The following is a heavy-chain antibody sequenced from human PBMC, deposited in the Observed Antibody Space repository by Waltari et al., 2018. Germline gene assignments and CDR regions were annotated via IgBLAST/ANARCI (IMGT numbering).Heavy chain of an antibody. CDR3: ARSIAATGTSYYPSDT. CDR2: ISYDGNTK. J-gene: IGHJ5*02. D-gene: IGHD6-13*01. CDR1: GFTFTSYA. Sequence: QVQLVESGGGVVQPGRSLRLSCAASGFTFTSYAMHWVRQAPGKGLEWLAVISYDGNTKFYADSVRGRFTISRDNSKNTLYLQMDSLRAEDTAAYYCARSIAATGTSYYPSDTWGQGTLVTVSS. V-gene: IGHV3-30*04.